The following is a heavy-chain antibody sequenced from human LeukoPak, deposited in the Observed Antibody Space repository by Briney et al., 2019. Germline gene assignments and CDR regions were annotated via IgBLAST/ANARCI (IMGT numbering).Heavy chain of an antibody. Sequence: GGSLRLSCAASGFTFRTYSMKWVRQAPGRGLEWVSYISDSSAMYYADSVRGRFTISRENDKNSLFLQMNSLRAEDTAVYYCARDGGYSGFDADCWGQGTLVTVSS. CDR2: ISDSSAM. CDR1: GFTFRTYS. D-gene: IGHD5-12*01. CDR3: ARDGGYSGFDADC. V-gene: IGHV3-48*01. J-gene: IGHJ4*02.